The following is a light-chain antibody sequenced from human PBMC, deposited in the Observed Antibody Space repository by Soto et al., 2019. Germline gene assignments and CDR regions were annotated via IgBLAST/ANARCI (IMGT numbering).Light chain of an antibody. V-gene: IGLV2-11*02. CDR2: DVN. Sequence: QPALTQPRSVSGSPVQSVTISCTGTSSDVGEYNYVSWYQQHPGKAPKLMIYDVNKRPSGVPHRFSGSKSGNTASLTISGLQAEDEADYYCCSYAGRYTFIFGTGTKVTVL. CDR3: CSYAGRYTFI. CDR1: SSDVGEYNY. J-gene: IGLJ1*01.